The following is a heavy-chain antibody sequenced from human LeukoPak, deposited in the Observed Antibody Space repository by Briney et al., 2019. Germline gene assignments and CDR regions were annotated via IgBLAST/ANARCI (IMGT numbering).Heavy chain of an antibody. CDR3: AGYYYDSSRGFDL. CDR1: GFKFDDYG. CDR2: INRNGAWT. D-gene: IGHD3-22*01. J-gene: IGHJ5*02. V-gene: IGHV3-20*04. Sequence: GGPLRLSCAASGFKFDDYGMSWVRQAPGKGLEWVCDINRNGAWTGYADSVKGRFTISRDNAKNSLYLQMNSLRAEDTALYYCAGYYYDSSRGFDLWGQGTLVTVSA.